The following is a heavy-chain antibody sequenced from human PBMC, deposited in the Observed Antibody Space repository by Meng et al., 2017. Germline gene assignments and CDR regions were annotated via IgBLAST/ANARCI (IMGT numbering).Heavy chain of an antibody. CDR2: ISSSGSTI. Sequence: GESLKISCAASGFTFSSYEMNWVRQAPGKGLEWVSYISSSGSTIYYADSVKGRFTISRDNAKNSLYLQMNSLRAEDTAVYYCARYMVRGADDAFDIWGQGTMVTGSS. D-gene: IGHD3-10*01. CDR1: GFTFSSYE. J-gene: IGHJ3*02. CDR3: ARYMVRGADDAFDI. V-gene: IGHV3-48*03.